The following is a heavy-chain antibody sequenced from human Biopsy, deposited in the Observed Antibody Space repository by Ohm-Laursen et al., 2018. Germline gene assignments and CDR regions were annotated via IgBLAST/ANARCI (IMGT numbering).Heavy chain of an antibody. CDR1: GESFNGYH. Sequence: SETLSLTCAVYGESFNGYHWSWIRKSPGKGLEWLAYISYTGGITSNPSLNGRATMSLDTSKNQFSLGLIYVTAADTAVYYCARMPHFDYWGQGILVTVSS. D-gene: IGHD2-2*01. J-gene: IGHJ4*02. CDR2: ISYTGGI. CDR3: ARMPHFDY. V-gene: IGHV4-59*01.